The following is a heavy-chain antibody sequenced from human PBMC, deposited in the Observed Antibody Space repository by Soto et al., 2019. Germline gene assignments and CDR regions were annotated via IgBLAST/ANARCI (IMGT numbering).Heavy chain of an antibody. V-gene: IGHV4-38-2*01. Sequence: SETHRFTWAVSGCCISRGYYGGWLGQPPGKGLEWIGSIYHGGSTYYNPSLNSRVTLSIDMTNNHVSLILNSVTAADTAVYYCARSFVGLYYDILTGPNDDVDIWGKGTMVT. CDR3: ARSFVGLYYDILTGPNDDVDI. D-gene: IGHD3-9*01. J-gene: IGHJ3*02. CDR2: IYHGGST. CDR1: GCCISRGYY.